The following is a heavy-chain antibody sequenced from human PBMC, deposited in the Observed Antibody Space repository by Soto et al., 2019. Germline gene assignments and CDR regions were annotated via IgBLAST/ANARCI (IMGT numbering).Heavy chain of an antibody. CDR1: GGSFSGYY. Sequence: SETLSLTCAVYGGSFSGYYWSWIRQPPGKGLEWIGEINHSGSTNYNPSLKSRVTISVDTSKNQFSLKLSSVTAADTAVYYCAREVGHYDFWSGYGFGRYFDLWGRGTLVTVSS. CDR3: AREVGHYDFWSGYGFGRYFDL. D-gene: IGHD3-3*01. J-gene: IGHJ2*01. V-gene: IGHV4-34*01. CDR2: INHSGST.